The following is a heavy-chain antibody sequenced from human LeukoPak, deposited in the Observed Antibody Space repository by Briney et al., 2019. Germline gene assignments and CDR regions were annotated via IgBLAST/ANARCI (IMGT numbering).Heavy chain of an antibody. CDR1: GFSFSSYA. CDR2: ISSSGGST. Sequence: GGSLRLSCAASGFSFSSYAMSWVHQAPGKGLEWVSTISSSGGSTYYADSVKGRFTISRDNSKSTLYLQMNSLRAEDTAVYYCAKATFASSWNLYFDYWGQGTLVTVSS. J-gene: IGHJ4*02. CDR3: AKATFASSWNLYFDY. V-gene: IGHV3-23*01. D-gene: IGHD6-13*01.